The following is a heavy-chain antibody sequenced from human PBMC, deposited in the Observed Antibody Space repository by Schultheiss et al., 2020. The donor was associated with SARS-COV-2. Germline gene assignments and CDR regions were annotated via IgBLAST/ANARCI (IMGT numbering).Heavy chain of an antibody. CDR1: GFTFSSYW. J-gene: IGHJ4*02. V-gene: IGHV3-21*01. D-gene: IGHD3-22*01. CDR2: ISSSSSYI. Sequence: GGSLRLSCAASGFTFSSYWIHWIRQAPGKGLEWVSSISSSSSYIYYADSVKGRFTISRDNAKNSLSLQINSLRVEDTAVYYCARPFSDNSGYYPLWGRGTLVTVSS. CDR3: ARPFSDNSGYYPL.